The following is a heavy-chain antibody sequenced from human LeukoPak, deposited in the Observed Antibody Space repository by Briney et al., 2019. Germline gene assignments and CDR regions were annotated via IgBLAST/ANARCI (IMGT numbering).Heavy chain of an antibody. CDR2: IYADGSS. J-gene: IGHJ4*02. V-gene: IGHV4-61*02. D-gene: IGHD3-10*01. CDR1: GGSVSSDNSY. CDR3: ARRYYYRR. Sequence: SQTLSLTCTVSGGSVSSDNSYWNWIRQPAGKGLEWIGRIYADGSSTYNPSLKSRVTISVDTSKNQFSLRLTSMTAADTAVYYCARRYYYRRWGQGTLVTVSS.